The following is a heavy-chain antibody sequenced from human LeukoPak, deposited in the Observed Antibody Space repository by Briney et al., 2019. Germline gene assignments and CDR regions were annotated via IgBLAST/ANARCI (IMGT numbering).Heavy chain of an antibody. CDR3: ARLYCSGGSCSYYFDY. D-gene: IGHD2-15*01. V-gene: IGHV3-23*01. CDR2: ISGSGGST. CDR1: GFTFSSYA. J-gene: IGHJ4*02. Sequence: PGGSLRLSCAASGFTFSSYAMSWVRQAPGKGLEWVSAISGSGGSTYYADSVKGRFTISRDNSKNTLYLQMNSLRAEDTAVYYCARLYCSGGSCSYYFDYWGQGTLVTVSS.